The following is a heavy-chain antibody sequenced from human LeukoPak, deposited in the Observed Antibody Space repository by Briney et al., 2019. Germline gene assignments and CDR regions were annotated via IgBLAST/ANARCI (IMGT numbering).Heavy chain of an antibody. CDR2: VYHSGST. CDR3: ARAVGGISGIFDY. V-gene: IGHV4-38-2*01. D-gene: IGHD1-20*01. J-gene: IGHJ4*02. CDR1: GYSISSGYY. Sequence: TASETLSLTCAVSGYSISSGYYWGWIRQPPGKGLEWIGTVYHSGSTYYNPSLRSRVTISVDTSKNQFSLRLSPVTAADTAVYYCARAVGGISGIFDYWGQGTLVTVSS.